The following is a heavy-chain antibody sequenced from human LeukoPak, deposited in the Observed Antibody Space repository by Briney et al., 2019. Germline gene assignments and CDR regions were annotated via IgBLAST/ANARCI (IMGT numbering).Heavy chain of an antibody. CDR2: INPSGGST. CDR3: ARDRNSGDGIDY. Sequence: ASVKVSCKASGYTFTSYYMHWVRQAPGQGLEWMGIINPSGGSTSYAQKFQGRVTMTRDTSTSTVYMELNSLRSEDTAVCYCARDRNSGDGIDYWGQGTLVTVSS. CDR1: GYTFTSYY. V-gene: IGHV1-46*01. D-gene: IGHD1-14*01. J-gene: IGHJ4*02.